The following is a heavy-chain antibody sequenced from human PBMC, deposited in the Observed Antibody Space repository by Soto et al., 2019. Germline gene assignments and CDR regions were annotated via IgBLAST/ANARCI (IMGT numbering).Heavy chain of an antibody. D-gene: IGHD2-15*01. Sequence: PSETLSLTCTVSGGSISSGGYYWSWIRQHPGKGLEWIGYIYYSGSTYYNPSLKIRVTVTVDTSTNQFSLKLSSVTAADTAGYCCARATDRYCSGGSCSPGGYYYYYYLDAWGKGTTVTVSS. V-gene: IGHV4-31*03. CDR3: ARATDRYCSGGSCSPGGYYYYYYLDA. CDR2: IYYSGST. CDR1: GGSISSGGYY. J-gene: IGHJ6*03.